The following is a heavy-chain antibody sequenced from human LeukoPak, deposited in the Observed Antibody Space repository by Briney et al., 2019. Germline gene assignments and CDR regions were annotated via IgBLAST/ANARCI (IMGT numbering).Heavy chain of an antibody. J-gene: IGHJ6*02. V-gene: IGHV1-18*01. CDR3: ARDGVVPAASEVGYYYGMDV. CDR2: ISAYNGNT. Sequence: ASVKVSCKASGYTFTSYGISWVRQAPGQGLERMGWISAYNGNTNYAQKLQGRVTMTTDTSTSTAYMELRSLRSDDTAVYYCARDGVVPAASEVGYYYGMDVWGQGTTVTVSS. D-gene: IGHD2-2*01. CDR1: GYTFTSYG.